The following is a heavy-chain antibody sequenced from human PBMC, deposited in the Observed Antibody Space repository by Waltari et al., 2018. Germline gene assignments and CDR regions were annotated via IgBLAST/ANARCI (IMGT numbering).Heavy chain of an antibody. CDR1: GFTVNNNY. J-gene: IGHJ2*01. V-gene: IGHV3-66*02. CDR3: ARHCGGDCLHWYFDL. CDR2: FYSRGAT. Sequence: QLVESGGGLVQPGGSLRLSCAASGFTVNNNYMSWVRQAPGKGLDWVSIFYSRGATYYAESVKGRLTISRDNSNMLYLQMRSLRAEDTAVYYCARHCGGDCLHWYFDLWGRGTLVTVSS. D-gene: IGHD2-21*02.